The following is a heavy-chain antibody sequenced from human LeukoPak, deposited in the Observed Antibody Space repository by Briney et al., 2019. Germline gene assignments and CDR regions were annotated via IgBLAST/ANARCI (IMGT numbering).Heavy chain of an antibody. CDR3: AKRGFVIWGILVIGYHQEAYHYDF. V-gene: IGHV3-23*01. CDR2: ISERGGST. Sequence: GGSLRLSCVVSGISLSNYDMTWVRQAPGKGLEWVSYISERGGSTTYADSVKGRFTISRDTSLNTLYLQMNNLRAEDTAVYFCAKRGFVIWGILVIGYHQEAYHYDFWGQGVLVTVSS. J-gene: IGHJ4*02. D-gene: IGHD2/OR15-2a*01. CDR1: GISLSNYD.